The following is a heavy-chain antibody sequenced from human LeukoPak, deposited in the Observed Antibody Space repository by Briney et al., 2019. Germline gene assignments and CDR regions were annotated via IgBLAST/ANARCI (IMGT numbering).Heavy chain of an antibody. CDR2: TSFGGSYK. Sequence: GGSLRLSCAASGFTFSSYGMHWVRQAPGKGLEWVAMTSFGGSYKNYADSVKGRFTISRDNSKNRLYLQMNSLRAEDTAVYYCAKEFSGYLASFEYWGQGTLVTVSS. J-gene: IGHJ4*02. V-gene: IGHV3-30*18. CDR3: AKEFSGYLASFEY. CDR1: GFTFSSYG. D-gene: IGHD3-22*01.